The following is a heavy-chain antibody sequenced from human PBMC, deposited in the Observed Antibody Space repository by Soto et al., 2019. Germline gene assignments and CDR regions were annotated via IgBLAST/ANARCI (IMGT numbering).Heavy chain of an antibody. V-gene: IGHV4-59*01. CDR3: ARASGPPYFDY. J-gene: IGHJ4*02. CDR2: IYDSGK. Sequence: SETLSLTCTVSGGSISPYYWSCIRQPPGKGLEWIGYIYDSGKKYNPSLESRVTISVDTSKNQFSLKLSSVTTADTAVYYCARASGPPYFDYWGQGALVTVSS. CDR1: GGSISPYY.